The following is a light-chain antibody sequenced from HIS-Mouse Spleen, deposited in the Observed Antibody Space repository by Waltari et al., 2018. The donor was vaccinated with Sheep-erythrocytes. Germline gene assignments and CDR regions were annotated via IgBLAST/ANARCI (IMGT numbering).Light chain of an antibody. CDR3: CSYAGSYNHV. CDR2: DVS. Sequence: QSALTQPRSVSGSPGQSVTISCTGTSSDVGGYNYVSWYQHHPGKAPKLMIYDVSERPSGVPDRLAHSKSGNTASMTISGLQAEDEADYYCCSYAGSYNHVFATGTKVTVL. J-gene: IGLJ1*01. CDR1: SSDVGGYNY. V-gene: IGLV2-11*01.